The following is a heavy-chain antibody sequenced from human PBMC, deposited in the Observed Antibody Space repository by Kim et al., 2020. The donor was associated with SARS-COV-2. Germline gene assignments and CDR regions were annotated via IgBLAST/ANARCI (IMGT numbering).Heavy chain of an antibody. CDR1: GFTLTKYW. CDR2: ISSDGITV. D-gene: IGHD1-26*01. Sequence: GGSLRLSCAASGFTLTKYWMHWVRQAPGKGLVWVSRISSDGITVNYADSMKGRFTISRDNAKNRLYLQMNSLRADDTAVYYCTRVVEGAAGLCDYWGQGT. V-gene: IGHV3-74*01. CDR3: TRVVEGAAGLCDY. J-gene: IGHJ4*02.